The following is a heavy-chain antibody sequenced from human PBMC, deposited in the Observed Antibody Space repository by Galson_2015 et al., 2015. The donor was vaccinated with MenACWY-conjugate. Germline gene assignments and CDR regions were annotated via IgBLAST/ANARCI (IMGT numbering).Heavy chain of an antibody. CDR2: IKKDGSEK. CDR3: ARGHSGMDF. Sequence: SLRLSCAASGFTFRNYWMTWVRQAPGKGLEWVASIKKDGSEKYYVDSVKGRFTISRHNAKNSMYLEMNSLRVEDTAVYSCARGHSGMDFWGHGTTVTASS. J-gene: IGHJ6*02. V-gene: IGHV3-7*03. CDR1: GFTFRNYW.